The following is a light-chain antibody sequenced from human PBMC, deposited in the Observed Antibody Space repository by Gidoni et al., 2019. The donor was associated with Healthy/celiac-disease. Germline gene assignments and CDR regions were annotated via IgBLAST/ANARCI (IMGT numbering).Light chain of an antibody. Sequence: QSALTQPASVSGSPGQSITISCTGTSSDVGSYNLVSWYQQQPGKAPKLMIYEGSKRTSGVSNRFSGSKSGNTASLTISGLQAEDEADYYCCSYAGSSTFDVVFGGGTKLTVL. V-gene: IGLV2-23*03. CDR3: CSYAGSSTFDVV. CDR1: SSDVGSYNL. J-gene: IGLJ2*01. CDR2: EGS.